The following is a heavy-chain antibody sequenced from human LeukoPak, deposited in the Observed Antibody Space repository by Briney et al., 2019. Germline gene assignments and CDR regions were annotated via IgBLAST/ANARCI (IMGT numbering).Heavy chain of an antibody. CDR1: GYTFTGYY. D-gene: IGHD5-24*01. J-gene: IGHJ4*02. Sequence: ASVKVSCKASGYTFTGYYMHWVRQAPGQGLEWMGWINPNSGGTNYAQKFQGRVTMTRDTSISTAYMELSRLRSDDTAVYYCARDSSAHNYDYPHFDYWGQGTLVTVSS. CDR3: ARDSSAHNYDYPHFDY. CDR2: INPNSGGT. V-gene: IGHV1-2*02.